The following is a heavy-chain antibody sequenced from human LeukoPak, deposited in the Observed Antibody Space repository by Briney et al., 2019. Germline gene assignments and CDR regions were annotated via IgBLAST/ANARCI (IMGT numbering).Heavy chain of an antibody. CDR2: INPNSGGT. CDR1: GYTFIGYY. J-gene: IGHJ4*02. CDR3: ARQIAARPGYFDY. D-gene: IGHD6-6*01. Sequence: ASVKVSCKASGYTFIGYYMHWVRQAPGQGLEWMGWINPNSGGTNYAQKFQGRVTMTRDTSISTAYMELSRLRSEDTAVYYCARQIAARPGYFDYWGQGTLVTVSS. V-gene: IGHV1-2*02.